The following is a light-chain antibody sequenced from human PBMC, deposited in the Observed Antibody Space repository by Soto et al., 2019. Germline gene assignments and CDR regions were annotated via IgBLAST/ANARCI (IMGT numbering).Light chain of an antibody. Sequence: EIVMTQSPATLSMSPGERVTLSCRASQRIRSNVAWYQQKPGQAPRLLIDGASTRATGIPDRFSGSGSGTDFTLTISRLEPEDFAVYYCQQYGSSGTFGQGSKVDIK. CDR1: QRIRSN. J-gene: IGKJ1*01. CDR3: QQYGSSGT. V-gene: IGKV3-20*01. CDR2: GAS.